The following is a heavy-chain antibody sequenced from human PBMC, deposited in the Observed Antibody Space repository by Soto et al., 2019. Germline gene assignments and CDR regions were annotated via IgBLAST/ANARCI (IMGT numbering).Heavy chain of an antibody. J-gene: IGHJ5*02. CDR3: ARHPSDFWFDP. CDR2: IYYSGST. CDR1: GGSISSSSYY. V-gene: IGHV4-39*01. D-gene: IGHD2-21*02. Sequence: SETLSLTCTVSGGSISSSSYYWGWIRQPPGKGLEWIGSIYYSGSTYYNPSLKSRVTISVDTSKKQITLKLSSVTAVDTVVYYCARHPSDFWFDPWGQGTLVTVSS.